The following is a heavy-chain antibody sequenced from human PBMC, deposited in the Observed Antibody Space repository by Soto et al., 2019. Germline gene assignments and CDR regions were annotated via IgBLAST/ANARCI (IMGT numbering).Heavy chain of an antibody. CDR3: ARVTSDTAMVRLSREDYYGMDV. Sequence: ASVKVSCKASGNTFTGYYMHWVRQAPGQGLEWMGWINPNSGGTNYAQKFQGWVTMTRDTSISTAYMELSRLRSDDTAVYYCARVTSDTAMVRLSREDYYGMDVWG. V-gene: IGHV1-2*04. J-gene: IGHJ6*02. CDR1: GNTFTGYY. D-gene: IGHD5-18*01. CDR2: INPNSGGT.